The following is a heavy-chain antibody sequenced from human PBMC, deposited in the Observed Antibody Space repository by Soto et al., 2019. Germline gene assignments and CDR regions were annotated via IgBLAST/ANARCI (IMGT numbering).Heavy chain of an antibody. CDR1: GGTFSSYL. CDR3: ARDPQPSVLTGGIAGYHGLDV. CDR2: IIPMFGTA. Sequence: SVKVSCKASGGTFSSYLISWVRQAPGQGLEWMGGIIPMFGTANYAQKFRGRVTITADESTSTAYMELSSLRSEDTALYYCARDPQPSVLTGGIAGYHGLDVWGQGTTVTVSS. V-gene: IGHV1-69*13. D-gene: IGHD2-15*01. J-gene: IGHJ6*02.